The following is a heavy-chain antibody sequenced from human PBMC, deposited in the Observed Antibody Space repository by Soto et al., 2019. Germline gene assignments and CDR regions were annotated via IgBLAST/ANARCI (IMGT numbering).Heavy chain of an antibody. Sequence: PSETLSLTCTASGGSISSSSYYWGWIRQPPGKGLEWIGSIYYSGSTYYNPSLKSRVTISVDTSKNQFSLKLSSVTAADTAVYYCARYDYDFWSGSPCPPDYWGQGTLVTVSS. CDR3: ARYDYDFWSGSPCPPDY. V-gene: IGHV4-39*01. CDR1: GGSISSSSYY. CDR2: IYYSGST. J-gene: IGHJ4*02. D-gene: IGHD3-3*01.